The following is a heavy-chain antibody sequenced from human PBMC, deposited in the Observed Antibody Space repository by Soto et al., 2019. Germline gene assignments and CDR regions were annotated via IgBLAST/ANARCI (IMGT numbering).Heavy chain of an antibody. D-gene: IGHD6-19*01. Sequence: EVQLVETGGGLIQPGESLRLSCAASGFTVSSNYMSWVRQAPGKGLEWVSVIYSGGSTYYADSVKGRFTISRDNSKNTLYLQMNSLRAEDTAVYYCARVPGIAVAGSDYWGQGTLVTVSS. CDR1: GFTVSSNY. CDR2: IYSGGST. CDR3: ARVPGIAVAGSDY. J-gene: IGHJ4*02. V-gene: IGHV3-53*02.